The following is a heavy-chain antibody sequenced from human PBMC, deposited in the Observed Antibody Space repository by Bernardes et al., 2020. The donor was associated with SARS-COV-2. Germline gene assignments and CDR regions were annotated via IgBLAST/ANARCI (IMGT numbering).Heavy chain of an antibody. J-gene: IGHJ4*02. V-gene: IGHV4-4*02. CDR1: GGSISSSNW. D-gene: IGHD3-22*01. CDR2: IYHSGST. Sequence: SETLSLTCAVSGGSISSSNWWSWVRQPPGKGLEWIGEIYHSGSTNYNPSLKSRVTISVDKSKNQFSLKLSSVTAADTAVYYCARDPLKYDSTPFDYWGQGTLVTVSS. CDR3: ARDPLKYDSTPFDY.